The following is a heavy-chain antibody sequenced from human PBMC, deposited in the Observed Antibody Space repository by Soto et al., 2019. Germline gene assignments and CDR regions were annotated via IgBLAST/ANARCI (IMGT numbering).Heavy chain of an antibody. CDR3: ARARHLEVGHYYDSSGYYEYYFDY. CDR1: GYTFTGYY. D-gene: IGHD3-22*01. J-gene: IGHJ4*02. V-gene: IGHV1-2*04. CDR2: INPNSGGT. Sequence: QVQLVQSGAEVKKPGASVKVSCKASGYTFTGYYMHWVRQAPGQGLEWMGWINPNSGGTNYAQKFQGWVTMTRDTSISTAYMELSRLRSDDTAVYYCARARHLEVGHYYDSSGYYEYYFDYWGQGTLVTVSS.